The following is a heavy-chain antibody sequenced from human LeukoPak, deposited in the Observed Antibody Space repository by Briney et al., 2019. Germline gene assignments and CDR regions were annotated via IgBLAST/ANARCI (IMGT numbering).Heavy chain of an antibody. CDR1: GFTFDDYA. CDR3: AKVGQSSSWYGEVDV. J-gene: IGHJ6*02. D-gene: IGHD6-13*01. Sequence: QPGGSLRLSCAASGFTFDDYAMHWVRQAPGKGLEWVSGISWNSGSIGYADSVKGRFTISRDNAKNSLHLQMNSLRAEDTALYYCAKVGQSSSWYGEVDVWGQGTTVTVSS. CDR2: ISWNSGSI. V-gene: IGHV3-9*01.